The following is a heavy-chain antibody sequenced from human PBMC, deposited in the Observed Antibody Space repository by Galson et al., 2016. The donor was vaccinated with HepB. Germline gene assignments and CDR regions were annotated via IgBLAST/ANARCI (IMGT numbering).Heavy chain of an antibody. CDR3: ARSRTSSWGAEFFQH. CDR1: GYNFANYW. Sequence: QSGAEVKKPGESLKISCKGSGYNFANYWIGWVRQMPGKGLEWMGLIYPADSETRYSPSSQGQVPISADQSTSTAYLQWSSLKASDTAMYYCARSRTSSWGAEFFQHWGQGTLVTVSS. V-gene: IGHV5-51*01. D-gene: IGHD6-13*01. CDR2: IYPADSET. J-gene: IGHJ1*01.